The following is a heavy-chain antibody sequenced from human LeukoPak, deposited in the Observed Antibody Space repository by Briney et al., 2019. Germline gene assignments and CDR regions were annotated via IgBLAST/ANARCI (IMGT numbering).Heavy chain of an antibody. CDR1: GYTFSGYY. V-gene: IGHV1-2*02. CDR3: ARTQSITIFGVVPRDAFDI. J-gene: IGHJ3*02. D-gene: IGHD3-3*01. Sequence: ASVKVSCKASGYTFSGYYIHWVRQAPGQGLEWMGWIKPNSGGTHFTQKFQGRVTMTRDTSISTAYMELSRLRSDDTAVYYCARTQSITIFGVVPRDAFDIWGQGTMATVSS. CDR2: IKPNSGGT.